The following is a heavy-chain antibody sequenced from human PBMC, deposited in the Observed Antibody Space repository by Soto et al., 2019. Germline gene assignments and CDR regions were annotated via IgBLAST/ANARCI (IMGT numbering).Heavy chain of an antibody. CDR3: AHYVSASPAGWFDP. D-gene: IGHD3-10*01. J-gene: IGHJ5*02. Sequence: QITLKESGPALVTPTQTLTLNCTFSGFSLSTSGEAVGWIRQPPGEALEWLALIYWDDDNRYNPTLKTRRTITKDTSKNQLVLTLTNMDPVEAATYYCAHYVSASPAGWFDPWGQGILVTVSS. CDR2: IYWDDDN. V-gene: IGHV2-5*02. CDR1: GFSLSTSGEA.